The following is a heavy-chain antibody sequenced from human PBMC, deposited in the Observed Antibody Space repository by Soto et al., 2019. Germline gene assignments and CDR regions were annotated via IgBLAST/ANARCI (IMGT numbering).Heavy chain of an antibody. J-gene: IGHJ6*02. V-gene: IGHV2-5*02. D-gene: IGHD2-15*01. CDR2: MYWDGDK. Sequence: KESGPTLVNPTQTLTLTCIFSGFSLSTSEVGVAWIRQSPGKALEWLPLMYWDGDKRYSPFLKSRRTITKDTSKSQVVLTMTNMDPVDTGTYYCAHKGGRGAGMDVWGQGTTVTVSS. CDR3: AHKGGRGAGMDV. CDR1: GFSLSTSEVG.